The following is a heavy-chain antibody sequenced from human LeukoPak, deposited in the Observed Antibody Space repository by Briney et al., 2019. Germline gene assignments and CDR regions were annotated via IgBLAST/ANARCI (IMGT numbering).Heavy chain of an antibody. CDR3: ARAQEYSSGWPYYYYGMDV. CDR2: IKQDGSEK. Sequence: PGGSLRLSCAASGFTISSYWMSWVRQAPGKGLEWVANIKQDGSEKYYVDSVKGRFTISRDNAKNSLYLQMNSLRAEDTAVYYCARAQEYSSGWPYYYYGMDVWGQGTTVTVSS. D-gene: IGHD6-19*01. V-gene: IGHV3-7*01. J-gene: IGHJ6*02. CDR1: GFTISSYW.